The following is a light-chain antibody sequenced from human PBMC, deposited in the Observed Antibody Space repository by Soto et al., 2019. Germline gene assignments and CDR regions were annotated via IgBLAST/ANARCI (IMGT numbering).Light chain of an antibody. CDR2: GAS. CDR3: QQYDGSPIT. Sequence: EIVMTQSPATLSVSPVEKGTLSCRASKSVNNNLAWYQQKPGQAPRLLIYGASTRATGIPDRFSGSGSGTDFTLTITRLEPEDVAVYYCQQYDGSPITFGQGTRLEIK. CDR1: KSVNNN. J-gene: IGKJ5*01. V-gene: IGKV3D-15*01.